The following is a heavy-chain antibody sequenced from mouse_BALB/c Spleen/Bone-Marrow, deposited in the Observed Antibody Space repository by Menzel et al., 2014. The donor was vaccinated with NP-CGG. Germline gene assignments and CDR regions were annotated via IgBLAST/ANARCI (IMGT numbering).Heavy chain of an antibody. Sequence: EVQRVESGGGLVQPGGSMKLSCVASGFAFSNYWMNWVRQSPEKGLEWVAEIKLKSNNYATHYAESVKGRFTISRDDSKSSVYLQMSNLRAEDTGIYYCTRLDYDCFAYWGQGTLVTVSA. V-gene: IGHV6-6*02. CDR2: IKLKSNNYAT. CDR3: TRLDYDCFAY. J-gene: IGHJ3*01. CDR1: GFAFSNYW. D-gene: IGHD2-4*01.